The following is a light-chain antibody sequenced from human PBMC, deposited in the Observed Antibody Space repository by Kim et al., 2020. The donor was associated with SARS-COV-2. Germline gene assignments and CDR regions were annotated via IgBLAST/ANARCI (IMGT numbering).Light chain of an antibody. CDR1: QSISSTY. J-gene: IGKJ1*01. Sequence: EIVLTQSPGTLSLSPGDGATLTCRASQSISSTYLAWYQQKPGQAPRLLFYAASRRAAGIPDRFSGGGSGTDFTLTISRLEPEDFAVYFCQQSYNSPTFGQGTKVDIK. V-gene: IGKV3-20*01. CDR3: QQSYNSPT. CDR2: AAS.